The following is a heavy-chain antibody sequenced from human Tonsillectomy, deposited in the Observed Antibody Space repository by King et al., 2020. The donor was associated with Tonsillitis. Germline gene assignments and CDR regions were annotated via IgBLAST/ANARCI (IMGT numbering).Heavy chain of an antibody. D-gene: IGHD3-9*01. Sequence: VQLVESGGGLVKPGGSLRLSCAASGFTFSTYSMNWVREAPGKGLEWVSSISSSSSNIYYADSVRGRITISRDNAKNSLYLQMHSLRVDETAVYYWARGAYDILTGYSIGAFDYWGQGTLVTVSS. V-gene: IGHV3-21*01. CDR3: ARGAYDILTGYSIGAFDY. J-gene: IGHJ4*02. CDR1: GFTFSTYS. CDR2: ISSSSSNI.